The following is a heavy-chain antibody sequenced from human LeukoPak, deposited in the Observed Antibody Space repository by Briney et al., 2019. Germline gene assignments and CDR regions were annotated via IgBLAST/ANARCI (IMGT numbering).Heavy chain of an antibody. CDR3: ARCTTGKTFGSLREIKKSREIDF. Sequence: GGSLRLSCAASGFTFSSYAMSWVRQAPGKGLEWVSAISGSGGSTYYADSVRGRFTISRDNAKNSLFLQMDSLRGEDTAVYYCARCTTGKTFGSLREIKKSREIDFWGQGTLVTVSS. CDR2: ISGSGGST. CDR1: GFTFSSYA. J-gene: IGHJ4*02. D-gene: IGHD1-1*01. V-gene: IGHV3-23*01.